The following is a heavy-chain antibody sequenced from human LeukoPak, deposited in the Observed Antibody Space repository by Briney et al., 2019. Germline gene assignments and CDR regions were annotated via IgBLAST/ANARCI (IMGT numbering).Heavy chain of an antibody. CDR1: GGSISSYY. D-gene: IGHD3-16*02. CDR2: IYYSGST. CDR3: ARGEAAPVYYDYVWGSYRFDY. Sequence: PSETLSLTCTVSGGSISSYYWSWIRQPPGKGLEWIGYIYYSGSTNYNPSLKSRVTISVDTSKNQFSLKLSSVTAADTAVYYCARGEAAPVYYDYVWGSYRFDYWGQGTLVTVSS. V-gene: IGHV4-59*01. J-gene: IGHJ4*02.